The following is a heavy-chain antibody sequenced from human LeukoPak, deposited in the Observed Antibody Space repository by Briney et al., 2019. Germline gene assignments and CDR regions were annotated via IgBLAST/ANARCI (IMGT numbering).Heavy chain of an antibody. J-gene: IGHJ4*02. CDR2: INAGNGNT. V-gene: IGHV1-3*01. Sequence: ASVKVSCKASAYTFTSYAMHWVRQAPGQRLEWMGWINAGNGNTKYSQKFQGRVTITRDTSASTAYMELSSLRSEDTAVYYCARDQDYYDSSGYCYWGQGTLVTVSS. CDR3: ARDQDYYDSSGYCY. D-gene: IGHD3-22*01. CDR1: AYTFTSYA.